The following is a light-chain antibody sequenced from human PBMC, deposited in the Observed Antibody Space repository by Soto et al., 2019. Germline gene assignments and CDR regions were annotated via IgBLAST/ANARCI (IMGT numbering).Light chain of an antibody. CDR2: DAY. J-gene: IGKJ5*01. CDR1: QSFRGL. V-gene: IGKV3-11*01. CDR3: QQRHMWPIT. Sequence: EVLLTQSPVTLSLSPREIATLSCRASQSFRGLLAWYQQKPGQAPRLLIYDAYNRATGIPPRFSGSGSGTDFTLTISSLEPEDSAVYYCQQRHMWPITFGQGTRLEI.